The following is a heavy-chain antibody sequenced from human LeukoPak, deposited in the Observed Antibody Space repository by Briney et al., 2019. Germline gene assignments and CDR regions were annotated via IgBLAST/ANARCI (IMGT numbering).Heavy chain of an antibody. CDR3: ARDRAGIVARPMDV. J-gene: IGHJ6*03. D-gene: IGHD6-6*01. CDR2: IYYTGST. V-gene: IGHV4-59*01. Sequence: SETLSLTCTVSGGSISSYYWSWIRLPPGKGLEWIGYIYYTGSTNYNPSLKSRLTISLDTSKNQFSLKLTSVTAADTAVYYCARDRAGIVARPMDVWGKGTTVTVSS. CDR1: GGSISSYY.